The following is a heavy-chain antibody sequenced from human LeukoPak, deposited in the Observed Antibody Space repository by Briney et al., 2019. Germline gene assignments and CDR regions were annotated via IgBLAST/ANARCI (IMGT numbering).Heavy chain of an antibody. CDR3: ALVVVPAAELYIFANYYYGMDV. CDR1: GGTFSSYA. Sequence: ASVKVSCKASGGTFSSYAISRVRQAPGQGLEWMGGIIPIFGTANYAQKFQGRVTITADGSTSTAYMELSSLRSEDTAVYYCALVVVPAAELYIFANYYYGMDVWGQGTTVTVSS. J-gene: IGHJ6*02. V-gene: IGHV1-69*13. D-gene: IGHD2-2*01. CDR2: IIPIFGTA.